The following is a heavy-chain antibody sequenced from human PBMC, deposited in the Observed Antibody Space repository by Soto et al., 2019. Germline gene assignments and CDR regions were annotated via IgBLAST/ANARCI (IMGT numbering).Heavy chain of an antibody. J-gene: IGHJ4*02. V-gene: IGHV3-74*03. CDR3: AKDLLRGQSDY. Sequence: EVQLVESGGGLVQPGGSLRLSCAVSGFTFSRYWMHWFRQDPGNGHVWVSSINTDATNTQYADSVSGRFTVSRHNAKNTVYLQMISLRSGDTTVYYSAKDLLRGQSDYWGQGTLVVVSS. CDR2: INTDATNT. CDR1: GFTFSRYW. D-gene: IGHD3-10*01.